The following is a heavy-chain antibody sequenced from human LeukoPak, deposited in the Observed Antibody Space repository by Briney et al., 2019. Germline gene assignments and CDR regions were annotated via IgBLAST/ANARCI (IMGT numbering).Heavy chain of an antibody. J-gene: IGHJ4*02. CDR3: ASIVVVPAALYYFDY. V-gene: IGHV3-7*01. CDR2: IKQDGSEK. Sequence: GGSLRLSCAASGFTFSSYWMSWVRQAPGKGLEWVANIKQDGSEKYYVDSVKGRFTISRDNAKNSLYLQMNSLRAEDTAVYYCASIVVVPAALYYFDYWGQGTLVTVSS. CDR1: GFTFSSYW. D-gene: IGHD2-2*01.